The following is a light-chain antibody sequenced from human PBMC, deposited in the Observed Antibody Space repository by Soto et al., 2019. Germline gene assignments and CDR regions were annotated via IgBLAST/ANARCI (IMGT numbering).Light chain of an antibody. CDR3: SSYTTSTSFIL. V-gene: IGLV2-14*01. Sequence: QSVLTQPASVSGSPGQSITISCTGTSSDIGNYDFVSWYQQVPGTAPKAMIYEVSSRPSRVSNRFSGSKSGNTASLTISGLQAEDEAYYYCSSYTTSTSFILFGGGTKVTVL. J-gene: IGLJ2*01. CDR2: EVS. CDR1: SSDIGNYDF.